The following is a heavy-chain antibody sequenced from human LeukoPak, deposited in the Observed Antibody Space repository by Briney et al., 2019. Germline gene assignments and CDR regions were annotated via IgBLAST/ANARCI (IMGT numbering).Heavy chain of an antibody. D-gene: IGHD6-19*01. CDR2: ISSSSSYT. CDR1: GFTFSSYS. CDR3: ARTRVSSGWYGVRLDYFDY. Sequence: GGSLRLSCAASGFTFSSYSMNWVRQAPGKGLEWVSSISSSSSYTYYADSVKGRFTISRDNSKNTLYLQMNSLRAEDTAVYYCARTRVSSGWYGVRLDYFDYWGQGTLVTVSS. V-gene: IGHV3-21*04. J-gene: IGHJ4*02.